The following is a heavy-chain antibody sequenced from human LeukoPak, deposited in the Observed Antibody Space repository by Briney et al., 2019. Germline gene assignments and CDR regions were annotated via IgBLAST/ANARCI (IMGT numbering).Heavy chain of an antibody. CDR2: ISSDGSKK. CDR1: GNYW. D-gene: IGHD1-14*01. J-gene: IGHJ4*02. V-gene: IGHV3-30-3*01. CDR3: VRDAGGY. Sequence: GGSLRLSCAASGNYWMHWVRQAPGKGLEWVAVISSDGSKKFYSDSVKGQFTISRDNSKNTLYLQMNSLRTEDTGVYFCVRDAGGYWGQGTLVTVSS.